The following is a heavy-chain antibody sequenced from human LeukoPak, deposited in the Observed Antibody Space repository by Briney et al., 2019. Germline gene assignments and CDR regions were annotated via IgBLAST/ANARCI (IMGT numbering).Heavy chain of an antibody. D-gene: IGHD6-19*01. V-gene: IGHV4-59*01. CDR3: ARFGAVAGYNWFDP. Sequence: PSETLSLTCTVSGGSISSYYWSWIRQPPGKGLEWIGYIYYSGSTNYNPSLKSRVTISVDTSKNQFSLKLSSVTAADTAVYYCARFGAVAGYNWFDPWGQGTLVTVSS. CDR2: IYYSGST. CDR1: GGSISSYY. J-gene: IGHJ5*02.